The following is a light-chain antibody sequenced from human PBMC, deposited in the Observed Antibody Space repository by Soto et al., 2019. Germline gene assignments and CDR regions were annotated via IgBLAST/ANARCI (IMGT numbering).Light chain of an antibody. V-gene: IGLV2-23*02. J-gene: IGLJ2*01. CDR2: EVT. CDR1: SSDVGSYDL. Sequence: QSALTQPASVSGSPGQSITISCTGTSSDVGSYDLVSWYQHHPGTAPKLILYEVTKRPSGVSNRFSVYKSDNTASLTISGLHTEDDSHYYCCAYAHGNTFLFGGGTKLTVL. CDR3: CAYAHGNTFL.